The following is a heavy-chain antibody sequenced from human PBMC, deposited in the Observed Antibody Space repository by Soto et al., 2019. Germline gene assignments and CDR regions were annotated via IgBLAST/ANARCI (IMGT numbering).Heavy chain of an antibody. Sequence: GESLKISCKGSGYSFTSYWIGWVRQMPGKGLEWMGIIYPGDSDTRYSPSFQGQVTISADKSISTAYLQWSSLKASDTAMYYCARLEEITMVRGVIRHPPYYYYYGMDVWGQGTTVTVSS. D-gene: IGHD3-10*01. CDR3: ARLEEITMVRGVIRHPPYYYYYGMDV. J-gene: IGHJ6*02. CDR1: GYSFTSYW. CDR2: IYPGDSDT. V-gene: IGHV5-51*01.